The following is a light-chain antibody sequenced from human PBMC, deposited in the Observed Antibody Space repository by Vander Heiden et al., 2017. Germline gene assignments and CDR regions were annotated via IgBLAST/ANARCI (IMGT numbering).Light chain of an antibody. Sequence: EIVLTQPPRTLSLSPGERATISCRPSQSVSNAYLAWYSQKPGRAPRRLIYASAASAAGMPDRFGGSGSGGDFAVTVSRLVPADYAVYYCYQYCASPLTFGPGTRLEI. J-gene: IGKJ3*01. V-gene: IGKV3-20*01. CDR3: YQYCASPLT. CDR1: QSVSNAY. CDR2: ASA.